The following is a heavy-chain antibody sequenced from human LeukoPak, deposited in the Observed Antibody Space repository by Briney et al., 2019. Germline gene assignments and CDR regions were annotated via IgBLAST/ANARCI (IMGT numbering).Heavy chain of an antibody. J-gene: IGHJ4*02. V-gene: IGHV1-2*02. CDR3: VPGFLGTAMVTTLRDY. CDR2: INPNSGGT. CDR1: GYTFTAYY. D-gene: IGHD5-18*01. Sequence: GASVKVSCKASGYTFTAYYMNWVRQAPGQGLEWMGWINPNSGGTNYAQKFQGRVTMTGDTSISTAYMEMSRVTSDDTAVYYCVPGFLGTAMVTTLRDYWGQGTLVTVST.